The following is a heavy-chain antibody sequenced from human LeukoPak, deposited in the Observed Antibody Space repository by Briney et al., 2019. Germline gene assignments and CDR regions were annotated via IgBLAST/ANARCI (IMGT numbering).Heavy chain of an antibody. CDR2: ISYDGSNK. CDR3: ARVRCSGGSCYLAYYYYGMDV. D-gene: IGHD2-15*01. Sequence: GRSLRLSCAASGFTFSSYAMHWVRQAPGKGLGWVAVISYDGSNKYYADSVKGRFTISRDNSKNTLYLQMNSLKAEDTAVYYCARVRCSGGSCYLAYYYYGMDVWGQGTTVTVSS. CDR1: GFTFSSYA. V-gene: IGHV3-30*04. J-gene: IGHJ6*02.